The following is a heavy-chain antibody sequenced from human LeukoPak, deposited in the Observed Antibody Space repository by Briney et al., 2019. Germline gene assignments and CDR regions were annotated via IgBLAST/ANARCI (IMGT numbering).Heavy chain of an antibody. CDR3: ARACRIIDAFDI. CDR1: GGSISTYY. Sequence: SETLSLTCTVSGGSISTYYWSWIRQPPGKGLEWIGYIYYSGSTNYNPSLKSRVTISVDTSKNQFSLKLSSVTAADTAVYYCARACRIIDAFDIWGQGTMATVSS. CDR2: IYYSGST. V-gene: IGHV4-59*12. J-gene: IGHJ3*02.